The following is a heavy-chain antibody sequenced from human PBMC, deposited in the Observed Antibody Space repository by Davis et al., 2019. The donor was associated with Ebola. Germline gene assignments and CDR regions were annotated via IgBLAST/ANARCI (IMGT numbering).Heavy chain of an antibody. V-gene: IGHV4-59*01. CDR1: GGSISSYY. J-gene: IGHJ4*02. CDR3: ARDRYYYDSSGYYQTFDY. D-gene: IGHD3-22*01. Sequence: PGGSLRLSCTVSGGSISSYYWSWIRQPPGKGLEWIGYIYYSGSTNYNPSLKSRVTISVDTSKNQFSLKLSSVTAADTAVYYCARDRYYYDSSGYYQTFDYWGQGTLVTVSS. CDR2: IYYSGST.